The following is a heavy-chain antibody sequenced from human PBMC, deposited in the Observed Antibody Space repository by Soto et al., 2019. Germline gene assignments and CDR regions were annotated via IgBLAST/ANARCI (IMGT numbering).Heavy chain of an antibody. CDR1: GFTFSSYW. J-gene: IGHJ6*02. CDR3: ARLGGDIVVVPAAMREYYYYYGTDV. V-gene: IGHV3-7*01. D-gene: IGHD2-2*01. CDR2: IKQDGSEK. Sequence: EVQLVESGGGLVQPGGSLRLSCAASGFTFSSYWMSWVRQAPGKGLEWVANIKQDGSEKYYVDSVKGRFTISRDNAKNSLCLQMNSLRAEDTAVYYCARLGGDIVVVPAAMREYYYYYGTDVWGQGTTVTVSS.